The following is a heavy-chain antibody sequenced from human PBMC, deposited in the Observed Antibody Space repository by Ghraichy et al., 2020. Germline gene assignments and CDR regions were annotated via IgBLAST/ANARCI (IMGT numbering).Heavy chain of an antibody. J-gene: IGHJ3*02. D-gene: IGHD3-10*01. V-gene: IGHV3-23*01. Sequence: GGSLRLSCAASGFTFSSYAMSWVRQAPGKGLEWVSAISGSGGSTYYADSVKGRFTISRDNSKNTLYLQMNSLRAEDTAVYYCAKDILPITMVRGVIGAFDIWGQGTMVTVSS. CDR3: AKDILPITMVRGVIGAFDI. CDR1: GFTFSSYA. CDR2: ISGSGGST.